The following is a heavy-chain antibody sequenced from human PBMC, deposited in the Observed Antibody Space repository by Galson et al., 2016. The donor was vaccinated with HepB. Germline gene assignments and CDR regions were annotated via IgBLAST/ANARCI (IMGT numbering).Heavy chain of an antibody. Sequence: SLRLSCAASGFTFSSYAMNWVRQAPGKGLEWVSSISGSGVSTYYADSVKGRFTISRDNSKNTLYLQMNSLRAEDTALYYCAKDSSAYYYVSFYYYAMDVWGQGTTVTVSS. CDR2: ISGSGVST. CDR3: AKDSSAYYYVSFYYYAMDV. V-gene: IGHV3-23*01. CDR1: GFTFSSYA. D-gene: IGHD3-22*01. J-gene: IGHJ6*02.